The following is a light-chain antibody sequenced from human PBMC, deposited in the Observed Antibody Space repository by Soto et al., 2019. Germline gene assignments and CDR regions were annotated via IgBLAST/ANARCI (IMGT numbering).Light chain of an antibody. J-gene: IGKJ3*01. Sequence: EIVLTQSPGTLSLSPGDRATLSCRASHSVSSSYLAWYQQKPGQAPRLLIYGASSRATGIPDRFSGSGSGTDFTLTISRLAPEDFAVYYCQQYGSSPPYTFGPGTKVDIE. CDR2: GAS. CDR3: QQYGSSPPYT. V-gene: IGKV3-20*01. CDR1: HSVSSSY.